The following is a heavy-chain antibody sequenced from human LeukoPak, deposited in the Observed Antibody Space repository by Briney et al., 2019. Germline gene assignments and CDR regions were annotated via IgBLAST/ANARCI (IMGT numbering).Heavy chain of an antibody. CDR2: INHSGST. Sequence: PSETLSLTCAVYGGSFSGYYWSWIRQPPGKGLEWIGEINHSGSTNYNPSLKSRVTISVDTSKNQFSLKLSSVTAADTAVYYCARGSLLLGYCSSTSCYRGLYNWFDPWGQGTLVTVSS. J-gene: IGHJ5*02. CDR3: ARGSLLLGYCSSTSCYRGLYNWFDP. D-gene: IGHD2-2*01. CDR1: GGSFSGYY. V-gene: IGHV4-34*01.